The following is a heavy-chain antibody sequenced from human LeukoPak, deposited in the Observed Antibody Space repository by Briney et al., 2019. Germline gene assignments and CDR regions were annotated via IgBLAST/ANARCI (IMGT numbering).Heavy chain of an antibody. CDR3: ARNPGVGSSWYRLHY. D-gene: IGHD6-13*01. CDR2: ISYDGGNT. Sequence: GRSPRLSCAASGITFINHAMDWVRQAPGKGLEWVAVISYDGGNTYYADSVKGRFTISRDNSKSTLYLQMNSLRVEDTAVYYCARNPGVGSSWYRLHYWGQGTLVTVSS. V-gene: IGHV3-30-3*01. CDR1: GITFINHA. J-gene: IGHJ4*02.